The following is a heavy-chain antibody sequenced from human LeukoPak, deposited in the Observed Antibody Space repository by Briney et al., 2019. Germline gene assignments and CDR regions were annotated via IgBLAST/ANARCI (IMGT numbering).Heavy chain of an antibody. V-gene: IGHV4-59*08. CDR2: IYYSGST. J-gene: IGHJ4*02. CDR1: GGSISSYY. D-gene: IGHD6-13*01. CDR3: ARHPHIAAAVDS. Sequence: SETLSLTCTVSGGSISSYYWSWIRQPPGKGLEWNGYIYYSGSTNYNPSLKSRVTISVDTSKNQFSLNLSSVTAADTAVYYCARHPHIAAAVDSWGQGTLVTVSS.